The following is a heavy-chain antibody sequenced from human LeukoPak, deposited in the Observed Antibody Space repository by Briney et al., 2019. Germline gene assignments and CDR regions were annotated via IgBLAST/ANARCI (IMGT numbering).Heavy chain of an antibody. Sequence: GGSLRLSCAASGFTFTSYRMNWVRQVPGKGLEWVAIVKQNGSEKYYVDSVKGRFTISRDNAKSSLYLQMNSLRAEDTAVYYCARDLEEQQLVYYYYYMDVWGKGTTVTVSS. J-gene: IGHJ6*03. CDR1: GFTFTSYR. CDR2: VKQNGSEK. D-gene: IGHD6-6*01. V-gene: IGHV3-7*01. CDR3: ARDLEEQQLVYYYYYMDV.